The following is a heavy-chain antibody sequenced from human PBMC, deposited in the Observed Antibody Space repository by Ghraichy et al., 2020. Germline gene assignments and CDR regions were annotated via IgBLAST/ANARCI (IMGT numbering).Heavy chain of an antibody. D-gene: IGHD1-26*01. CDR3: AKDLGKWELPYNWFDP. J-gene: IGHJ5*02. Sequence: GGSLRLSCAASGFTFSSYAMSWVRQAPGKGLEWVSAISGSGGSTYYADSVKGRFTISRDNSKNTLYLQMNSLRAEDTAVYYCAKDLGKWELPYNWFDPWGQGTLVTVSS. CDR1: GFTFSSYA. V-gene: IGHV3-23*01. CDR2: ISGSGGST.